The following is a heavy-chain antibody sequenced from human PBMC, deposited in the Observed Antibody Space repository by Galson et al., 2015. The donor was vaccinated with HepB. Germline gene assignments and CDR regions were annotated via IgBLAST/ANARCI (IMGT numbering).Heavy chain of an antibody. V-gene: IGHV5-51*01. CDR3: ATLIKYCSGGSCYGDYFDY. J-gene: IGHJ4*02. CDR1: GYSFTSYW. D-gene: IGHD2-15*01. CDR2: IYPGDSDT. Sequence: QSGAEVKKPGESLKISCKGSGYSFTSYWIGWVRQMPGEGLEWMGIIYPGDSDTRYSPSFQGQVTISADKSISTAYLQWSSLKASDTAMYYCATLIKYCSGGSCYGDYFDYWGQGTLVTVSS.